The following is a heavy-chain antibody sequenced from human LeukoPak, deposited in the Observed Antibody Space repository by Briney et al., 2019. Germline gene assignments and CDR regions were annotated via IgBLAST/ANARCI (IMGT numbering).Heavy chain of an antibody. Sequence: SETLSLTCTVSGGSISSGDYYWSWIRQPPGKGLEWIGYIYYSGSTYYNPSLKSRVTISVDTSKNQFSLKLSSVTAADTAVYYCARGGDYGGVRGGSDYWGQGTLVTVSS. J-gene: IGHJ4*02. V-gene: IGHV4-30-4*01. CDR1: GGSISSGDYY. CDR3: ARGGDYGGVRGGSDY. D-gene: IGHD4-17*01. CDR2: IYYSGST.